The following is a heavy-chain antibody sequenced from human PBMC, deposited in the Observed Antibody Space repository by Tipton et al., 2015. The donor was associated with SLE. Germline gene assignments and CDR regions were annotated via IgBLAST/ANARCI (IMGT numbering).Heavy chain of an antibody. CDR3: ARRVWSSSSGGLFDY. CDR1: GGSISSYY. J-gene: IGHJ4*02. V-gene: IGHV4-59*08. CDR2: IYYSGST. D-gene: IGHD6-6*01. Sequence: TLSLTCTVSGGSISSYYWSWIRQPPGKGLEWIGYIYYSGSTNYNPSLKSRVTISVDTSKNQSSLKLSSVTAADTAVYYCARRVWSSSSGGLFDYWGQGTLVTVSS.